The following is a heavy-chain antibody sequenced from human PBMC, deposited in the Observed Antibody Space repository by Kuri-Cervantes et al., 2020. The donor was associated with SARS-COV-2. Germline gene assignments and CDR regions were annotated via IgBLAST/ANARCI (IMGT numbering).Heavy chain of an antibody. D-gene: IGHD3-10*01. V-gene: IGHV3-53*05. Sequence: GESLKISCAASGFTVSSNYMSWVRQAPGKGLEWVSVIYSGGSTYYADSVKGRFTISRDNSKNTLYLQMNSLRAEDTALYYCARDLIFVAYNRGTGAFDIWGQGTMVTVSS. CDR1: GFTVSSNY. CDR2: IYSGGST. CDR3: ARDLIFVAYNRGTGAFDI. J-gene: IGHJ3*02.